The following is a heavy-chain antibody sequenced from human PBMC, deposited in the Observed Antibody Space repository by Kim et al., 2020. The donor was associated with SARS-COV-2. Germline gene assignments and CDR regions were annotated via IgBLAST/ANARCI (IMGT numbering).Heavy chain of an antibody. J-gene: IGHJ4*02. D-gene: IGHD3-10*01. Sequence: SETLSLTCAVYGGSFSGYYWSWIRQPPGKGLEWIGEINHSGSTNYNPSLKSRVTISVDTSKNQFSLKLSSVTAADTAVYSCARGRSRLLWFGESNRIDYWGQGTLVTVSS. CDR1: GGSFSGYY. V-gene: IGHV4-34*01. CDR2: INHSGST. CDR3: ARGRSRLLWFGESNRIDY.